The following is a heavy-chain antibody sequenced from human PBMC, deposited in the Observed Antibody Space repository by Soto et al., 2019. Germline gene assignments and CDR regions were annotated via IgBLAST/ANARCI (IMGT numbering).Heavy chain of an antibody. Sequence: QITLKESGPTLVKPTQALTLTCTFSGFSLTTSGVGVGWIRQPPGKALEWLAVIYWDDDKRYRPSLKSRLTITKDTSRNQGVLTMTNMDPVDTATYYCAHRRGGYNWDDAHFDYWGQGTLVTVSS. J-gene: IGHJ4*02. CDR2: IYWDDDK. V-gene: IGHV2-5*02. CDR3: AHRRGGYNWDDAHFDY. D-gene: IGHD1-20*01. CDR1: GFSLTTSGVG.